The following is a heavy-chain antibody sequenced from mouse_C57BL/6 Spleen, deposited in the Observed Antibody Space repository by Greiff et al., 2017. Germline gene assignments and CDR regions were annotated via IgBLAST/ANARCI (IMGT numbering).Heavy chain of an antibody. J-gene: IGHJ2*01. CDR3: ARRAGY. CDR2: IYPGSGST. Sequence: QVQLQQPGAELVKPGASVKMSCKASGYTFTSYWITWVKQRPGQGLEWVGDIYPGSGSTDYNEKFKSKATLTVDTSSSPAYMQLSSLTTENSAVSDCARRAGYWGQGTTLTVSS. CDR1: GYTFTSYW. V-gene: IGHV1-55*01. D-gene: IGHD3-3*01.